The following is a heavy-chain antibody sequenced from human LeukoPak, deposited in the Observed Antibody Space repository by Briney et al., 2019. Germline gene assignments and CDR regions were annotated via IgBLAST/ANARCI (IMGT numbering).Heavy chain of an antibody. D-gene: IGHD5-18*01. CDR3: ARGGGVDTAMDY. CDR2: INHSGST. Sequence: SETLSLTCAVYGGSFSGYYWSWIRQPPGKGLEWIGEINHSGSTNYNPSLKSRVTISVDTSKSQFSLKLSSVTAADTAVYYCARGGGVDTAMDYWGQGTLVTVSS. CDR1: GGSFSGYY. V-gene: IGHV4-34*01. J-gene: IGHJ4*02.